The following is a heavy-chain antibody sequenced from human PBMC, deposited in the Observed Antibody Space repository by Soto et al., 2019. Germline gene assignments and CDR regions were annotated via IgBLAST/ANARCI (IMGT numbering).Heavy chain of an antibody. Sequence: GASVKVSCKASGHTFTAYSMHWVRQAPGQGLEWMGWINLNSGGTKYAQKFQGRVTMTRDTSISTASMELSRLGSDDTAVYYCATSPFSLRSYYGSGSYYNLIHLNWGQGTLVTVPQ. CDR3: ATSPFSLRSYYGSGSYYNLIHLN. D-gene: IGHD3-10*01. CDR2: INLNSGGT. V-gene: IGHV1-2*02. J-gene: IGHJ4*02. CDR1: GHTFTAYS.